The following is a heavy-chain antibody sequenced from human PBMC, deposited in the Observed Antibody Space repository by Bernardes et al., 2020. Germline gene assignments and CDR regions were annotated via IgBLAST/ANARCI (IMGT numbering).Heavy chain of an antibody. CDR2: IHHGGKT. CDR3: AREWYCSSTTCLYYFEY. J-gene: IGHJ4*02. CDR1: GYSISSGYY. Sequence: SETLSLTCAVSGYSISSGYYWGWIRQPPGTGLEWIGSIHHGGKTYYNPSLKSRTTISVDTSKNQFSLRLNSVTAADTAVYYCAREWYCSSTTCLYYFEYWGQGTLVTVSS. V-gene: IGHV4-38-2*02. D-gene: IGHD2-2*01.